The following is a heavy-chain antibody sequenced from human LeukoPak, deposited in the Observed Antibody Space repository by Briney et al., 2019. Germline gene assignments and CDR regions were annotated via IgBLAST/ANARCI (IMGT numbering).Heavy chain of an antibody. D-gene: IGHD2-2*01. CDR3: AKASPSSYCGTTSCSVNFDY. CDR2: LSVST. CDR1: GFTSRSYA. Sequence: PGGSLRLSCAASGFTSRSYAMSWVRQAPGKGLEWVSSLSVSTYYADSVKGRFTISRDNSKNTLFLQMNSLRAEDTAVYYCAKASPSSYCGTTSCSVNFDYWGQGTLVTVSS. V-gene: IGHV3-23*01. J-gene: IGHJ4*02.